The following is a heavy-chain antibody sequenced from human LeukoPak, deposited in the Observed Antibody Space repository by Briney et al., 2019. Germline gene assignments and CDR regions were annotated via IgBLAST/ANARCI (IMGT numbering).Heavy chain of an antibody. D-gene: IGHD2-2*01. CDR2: ISGSGDTT. J-gene: IGHJ4*02. CDR3: AKSQRNDQQVVQRIDY. Sequence: GGSLRLSCTASRFTFSTYAMSWVRQAPGKELEWVSSISGSGDTTYYTGSVKGRFTISRDNSKNALYLQMSSLRAEDTAVYYCAKSQRNDQQVVQRIDYWGQGTLVTVSS. CDR1: RFTFSTYA. V-gene: IGHV3-23*01.